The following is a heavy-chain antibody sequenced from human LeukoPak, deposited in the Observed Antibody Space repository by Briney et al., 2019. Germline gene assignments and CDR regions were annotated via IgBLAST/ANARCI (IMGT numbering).Heavy chain of an antibody. CDR2: IYTSGST. CDR3: ARGSPYDLWSGYYRRYFDY. CDR1: GGSISSYY. J-gene: IGHJ4*02. V-gene: IGHV4-4*07. Sequence: PSETLSLTCTVSGGSISSYYWSWIRQPAGKGLEWIGRIYTSGSTNYNPSLKSRVTMSVDTSKNQFSLKLSSVTAADTAVYYCARGSPYDLWSGYYRRYFDYWGQGTLVTVSS. D-gene: IGHD3-3*01.